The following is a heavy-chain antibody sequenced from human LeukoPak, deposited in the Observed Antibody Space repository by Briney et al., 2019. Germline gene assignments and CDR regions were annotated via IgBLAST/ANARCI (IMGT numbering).Heavy chain of an antibody. J-gene: IGHJ3*02. V-gene: IGHV4-39*01. Sequence: SETLSLTCSVSGGSITSSSYYCAWIRQPPGKGLEWIGSIYYTGGTYYNPSLKSRLTISLGTSKNQFSLKLISVTAADTAVYYCARGGGAGRAFDIWGQGTMVTVSS. CDR2: IYYTGGT. CDR3: ARGGGAGRAFDI. CDR1: GGSITSSSYY. D-gene: IGHD1-26*01.